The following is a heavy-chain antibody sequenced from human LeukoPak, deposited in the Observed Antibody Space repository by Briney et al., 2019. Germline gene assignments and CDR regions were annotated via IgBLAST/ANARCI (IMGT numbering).Heavy chain of an antibody. CDR2: ITNTGATT. CDR1: GFTFSNYA. CDR3: AKDRAGYSYGTFEA. D-gene: IGHD5-18*01. J-gene: IGHJ4*02. V-gene: IGHV3-23*01. Sequence: PGGSLRLSCAAPGFTFSNYAMTWVRQAPGKGLEWVSSITNTGATTYYADSVKGRFTISRDNSKTTLYFQMNSLRVEDTAIYYCAKDRAGYSYGTFEAWGQGALVIVSS.